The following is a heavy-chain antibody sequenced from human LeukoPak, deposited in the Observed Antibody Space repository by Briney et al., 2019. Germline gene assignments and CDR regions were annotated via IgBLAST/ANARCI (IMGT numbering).Heavy chain of an antibody. V-gene: IGHV3-7*03. CDR1: GFTFGKYW. Sequence: GGSLRLSCVAFGFTFGKYWMSWVRQAPGKGLEWVANIKLDGSEKNYVDSVKGRFTISRDNTKNSLYLQMNSLRAEDTAVFYCARDQYDTWSRRGNFDSWGQGTLVIVSS. J-gene: IGHJ4*02. CDR3: ARDQYDTWSRRGNFDS. D-gene: IGHD3-3*01. CDR2: IKLDGSEK.